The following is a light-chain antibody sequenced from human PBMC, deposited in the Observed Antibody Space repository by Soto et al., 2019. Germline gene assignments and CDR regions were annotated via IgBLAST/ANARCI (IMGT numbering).Light chain of an antibody. V-gene: IGLV1-40*01. CDR1: SSNIGAGYD. Sequence: QPVLTQPPSVSGAPGQRVTISCTGSSSNIGAGYDVHWYQHLPGTAPKLLIYGHKNRPSGVPDRVSGSKSGTSASLAISRLQAEDEADYYCQSYDSSLSAWVFGGGTKLTVL. J-gene: IGLJ3*02. CDR2: GHK. CDR3: QSYDSSLSAWV.